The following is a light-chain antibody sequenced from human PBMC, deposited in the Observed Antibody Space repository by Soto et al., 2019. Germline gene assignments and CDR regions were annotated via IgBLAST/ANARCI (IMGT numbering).Light chain of an antibody. CDR3: SAYSSGATHVV. Sequence: QSALTQPASVSGSPGQSITISCTGTSSDIGGLYNYVSWYQQHPGKAPKLLIYDVNDRPSGVSDRFSGSKSGNTASLTISGLQAEDEAVYFCSAYSSGATHVVFGAGTKLTVL. J-gene: IGLJ2*01. CDR1: SSDIGGLYNY. V-gene: IGLV2-14*01. CDR2: DVN.